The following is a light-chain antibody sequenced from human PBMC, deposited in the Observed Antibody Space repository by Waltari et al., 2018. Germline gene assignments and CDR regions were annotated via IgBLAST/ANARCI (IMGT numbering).Light chain of an antibody. J-gene: IGLJ1*01. CDR2: EVS. CDR3: SSYTSSSTLGV. Sequence: QSALTQPASVSGSPGQSITIPCTGTSRDVGGYNYVSWYQQHPGKAPKLMIYEVSNRPSGVSNRFSGSKSGNTASLTISGLQAEDEADYYCSSYTSSSTLGVFGTGTKVTVL. V-gene: IGLV2-14*01. CDR1: SRDVGGYNY.